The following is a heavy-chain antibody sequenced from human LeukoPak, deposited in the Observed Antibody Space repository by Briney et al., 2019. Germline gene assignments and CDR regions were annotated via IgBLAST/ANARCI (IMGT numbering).Heavy chain of an antibody. CDR1: GYTFTSYG. CDR3: ASTEDTAMSNGY. Sequence: GASVKVSCKASGYTFTSYGISWVRQAPGQWLEWMGWISAYNGNTNYAQKLQGRVTMTTDTSTSTAYMELRSLRSDDTAVYYCASTEDTAMSNGYWGQGTLVTVSS. V-gene: IGHV1-18*01. D-gene: IGHD5-18*01. J-gene: IGHJ4*02. CDR2: ISAYNGNT.